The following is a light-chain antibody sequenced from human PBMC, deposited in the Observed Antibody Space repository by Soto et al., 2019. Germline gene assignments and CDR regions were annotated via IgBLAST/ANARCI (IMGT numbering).Light chain of an antibody. CDR3: QQFDIPPRT. Sequence: EIVLTQSPGSLSLSPGERDTISCRASQSVGSKYLVWYQQKPGQAPRLLIYGTSTRVPGIPDRFSGSGSGTDFTLTISRLEFEDFAVYYCQQFDIPPRTFGQGTRVEIK. J-gene: IGKJ1*01. V-gene: IGKV3-20*01. CDR2: GTS. CDR1: QSVGSKY.